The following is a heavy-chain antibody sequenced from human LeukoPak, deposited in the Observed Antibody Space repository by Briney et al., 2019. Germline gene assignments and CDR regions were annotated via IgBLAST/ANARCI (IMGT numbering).Heavy chain of an antibody. V-gene: IGHV3-66*01. CDR2: VYGGGNT. J-gene: IGHJ2*01. Sequence: GGSLRLSCAASGFIVRGSYMVWVRQAPEKGLEWVSVVYGGGNTNLADSVRGRFTMSRDTSDNTVHLQLNNLRVEDTAVYYCATSRVGPSRNWYFDVWGRGTQVTVSS. D-gene: IGHD1-26*01. CDR3: ATSRVGPSRNWYFDV. CDR1: GFIVRGSY.